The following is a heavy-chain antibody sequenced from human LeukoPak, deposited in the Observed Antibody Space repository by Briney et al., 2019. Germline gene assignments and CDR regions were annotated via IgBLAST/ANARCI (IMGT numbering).Heavy chain of an antibody. Sequence: GASVKVSCKASGYTFTGYYMHWVRQAPGQGLEWMGWINPNSGGTNYAQKFQGRVTMTRDTSISTAYMELSRLRSDGTAVYYCAREKAAADPYHFDYWGQGTLVTVSS. V-gene: IGHV1-2*02. J-gene: IGHJ4*02. CDR2: INPNSGGT. CDR1: GYTFTGYY. D-gene: IGHD6-13*01. CDR3: AREKAAADPYHFDY.